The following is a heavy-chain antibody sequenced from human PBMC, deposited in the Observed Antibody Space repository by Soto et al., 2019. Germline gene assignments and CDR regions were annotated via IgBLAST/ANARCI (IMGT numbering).Heavy chain of an antibody. V-gene: IGHV1-69*12. CDR2: IIPIFGTA. Sequence: QVQLVQSGAEVKKPGSSVKVSCKASGGTFSSYAISWVRQAPGQGLEWMGGIIPIFGTANYAQKFQGRVTITADESTSTAYMELSSLRSEDTAVYYCAGDFWSGYSPYVNWFDPWGQGTLVTVSS. D-gene: IGHD3-3*01. J-gene: IGHJ5*02. CDR1: GGTFSSYA. CDR3: AGDFWSGYSPYVNWFDP.